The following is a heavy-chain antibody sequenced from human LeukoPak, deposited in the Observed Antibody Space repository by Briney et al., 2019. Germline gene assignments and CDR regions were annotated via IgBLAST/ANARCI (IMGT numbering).Heavy chain of an antibody. CDR1: GFTFSSYA. CDR3: AKNPYDILTGPYFDY. CDR2: ISGSGGST. J-gene: IGHJ4*02. D-gene: IGHD3-9*01. V-gene: IGHV3-23*01. Sequence: GGSLRLFCAASGFTFSSYAMSWVRQAPGKGLEWVSAISGSGGSTYYADSVKGRFTISRDNSKNTLYLQMNSLRAEDTAVYYCAKNPYDILTGPYFDYWGQGTLVTVSS.